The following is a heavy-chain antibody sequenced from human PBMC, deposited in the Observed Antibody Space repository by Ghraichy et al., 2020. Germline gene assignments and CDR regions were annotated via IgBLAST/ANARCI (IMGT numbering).Heavy chain of an antibody. Sequence: GSLSLICTVSGGSVNRGTYYWTWIRQSPERGLEWIGSIYYSGSTNYNPSLKSRVTISLDTPKNQFSLNLTSVTAVDTAVYFCARGGSSGWYFFDYWGQGTLVTVSS. CDR1: GGSVNRGTYY. CDR3: ARGGSSGWYFFDY. J-gene: IGHJ4*02. V-gene: IGHV4-61*01. CDR2: IYYSGST. D-gene: IGHD6-19*01.